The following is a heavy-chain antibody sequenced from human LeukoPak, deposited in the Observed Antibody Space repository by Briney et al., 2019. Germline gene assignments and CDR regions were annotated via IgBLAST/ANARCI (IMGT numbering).Heavy chain of an antibody. Sequence: PGGSLRLSCAASGFTFSSYEMNWVRQAPGKGLEWVSSISSSSSYIYYADSVKGRFTISRDNAKNSLYLQMNSLRAEDTAVYYCARDPLYSSSWYARYYFDYWGQGTLVTVSS. CDR1: GFTFSSYE. J-gene: IGHJ4*02. CDR2: ISSSSSYI. V-gene: IGHV3-21*01. D-gene: IGHD6-13*01. CDR3: ARDPLYSSSWYARYYFDY.